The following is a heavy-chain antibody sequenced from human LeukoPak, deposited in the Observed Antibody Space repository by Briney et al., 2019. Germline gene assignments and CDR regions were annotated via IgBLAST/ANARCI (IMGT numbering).Heavy chain of an antibody. CDR2: IYYSGST. CDR3: AREGRKWLAHIFDY. V-gene: IGHV4-59*01. D-gene: IGHD6-19*01. CDR1: GGSTSSYH. Sequence: PSETLSLTCTVSGGSTSSYHWSWIRQPPGKGLEWIGYIYYSGSTNYNPSLKSRVTISVDTSKNQFSLKLSSVTAADTAVYYCAREGRKWLAHIFDYWGQGTLVTVSS. J-gene: IGHJ4*02.